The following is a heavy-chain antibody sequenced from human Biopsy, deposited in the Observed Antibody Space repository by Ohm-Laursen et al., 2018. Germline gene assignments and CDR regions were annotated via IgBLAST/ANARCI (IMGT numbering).Heavy chain of an antibody. CDR3: ARGSNDFGGLYFPR. CDR2: ISYTGYT. CDR1: GGSFTGHY. V-gene: IGHV4-59*11. J-gene: IGHJ4*02. D-gene: IGHD4-23*01. Sequence: SDTLSLTCPVSGGSFTGHYWSWIRQPPGKGLGWIGHISYTGYTSYNASLKSRVTISVDTSRNHFSLRLSSLTAADTAVYYCARGSNDFGGLYFPRWGQGTLLTVSS.